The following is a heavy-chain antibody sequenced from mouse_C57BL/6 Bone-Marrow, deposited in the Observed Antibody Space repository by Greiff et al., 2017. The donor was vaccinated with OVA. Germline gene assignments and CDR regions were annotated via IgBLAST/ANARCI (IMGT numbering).Heavy chain of an antibody. J-gene: IGHJ2*01. V-gene: IGHV1-82*01. CDR3: ARWATVAPFYFDC. CDR1: GYAFSSSW. D-gene: IGHD1-1*01. Sequence: VQLQQSGPELVKPGASVKISCKASGYAFSSSWMNWVKQRPGQGLEWIGRIYPGAGDTNYTGKFKGKATLTADKSSSTAYMQLSSLTSEDSAVYDWARWATVAPFYFDCWGQGTTLTVAS. CDR2: IYPGAGDT.